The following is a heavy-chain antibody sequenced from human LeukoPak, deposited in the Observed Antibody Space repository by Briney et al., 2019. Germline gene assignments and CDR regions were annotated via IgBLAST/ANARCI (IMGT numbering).Heavy chain of an antibody. D-gene: IGHD4-17*01. Sequence: PGGSLRLSCAASGFTFSSYWMSWVRQAPGKGLEWVANIKQDGSEKYYVDSVKGRFTISRDNSKNTLYLQMNSLRAEDTAVYYCARDLQTVTLDYWGQGTLVTVSS. V-gene: IGHV3-7*01. CDR3: ARDLQTVTLDY. CDR1: GFTFSSYW. CDR2: IKQDGSEK. J-gene: IGHJ4*02.